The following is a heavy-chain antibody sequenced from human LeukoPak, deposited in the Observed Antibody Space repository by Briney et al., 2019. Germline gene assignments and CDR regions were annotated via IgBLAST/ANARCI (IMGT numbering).Heavy chain of an antibody. CDR1: GYSFTSYW. Sequence: GESLKISCKGSGYSFTSYWIGWVRQVPGKGLGWMGIIYPGDSDTRYSPSFQGQVTISADKSISTAYLQWSSLKASDTAMYYCARRLFTYDSSGRNYFDYWGQGTLVTVSS. D-gene: IGHD3-22*01. J-gene: IGHJ4*02. V-gene: IGHV5-51*01. CDR3: ARRLFTYDSSGRNYFDY. CDR2: IYPGDSDT.